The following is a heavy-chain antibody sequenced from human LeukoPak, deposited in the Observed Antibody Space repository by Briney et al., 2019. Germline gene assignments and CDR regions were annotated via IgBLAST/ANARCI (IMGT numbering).Heavy chain of an antibody. CDR2: ISGSGGST. D-gene: IGHD2-15*01. CDR3: AKRGYCSGGSCAYYYYYGLDV. CDR1: GFTFSNYA. Sequence: GGSLRLSCAASGFTFSNYATSWVRQAPGQGLEWVSGISGSGGSTYYTDSVRGRFTISRDNSKNTLYLQTNSLRAEDTAVYYCAKRGYCSGGSCAYYYYYGLDVWGQGTTVTVSS. J-gene: IGHJ6*02. V-gene: IGHV3-23*01.